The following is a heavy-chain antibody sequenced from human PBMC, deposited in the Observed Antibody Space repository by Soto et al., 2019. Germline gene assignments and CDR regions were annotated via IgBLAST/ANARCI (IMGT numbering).Heavy chain of an antibody. Sequence: ASVKVSCKSSGYTFTGYYMHWVRQAPGQGLEWMGWINPNSGGTNYAQKFQGRVTMTRDTSISTAYMELSRLRSDDTAVYYCARDCSGGSCYYFDYWGQGNLVTASS. J-gene: IGHJ4*02. V-gene: IGHV1-2*02. CDR2: INPNSGGT. D-gene: IGHD2-15*01. CDR1: GYTFTGYY. CDR3: ARDCSGGSCYYFDY.